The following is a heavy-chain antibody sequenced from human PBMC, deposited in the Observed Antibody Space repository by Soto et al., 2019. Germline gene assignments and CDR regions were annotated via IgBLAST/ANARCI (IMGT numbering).Heavy chain of an antibody. CDR3: ARIGYSSSSFDY. Sequence: QPGGSLRLSCAASGFILTRYWMSWVRQAPGKGLEWVANIKEDGTQIYYVDSLKGRFTISRDNAKNSLYLQMNSLRADDTAVYYCARIGYSSSSFDYWGQGTLVTVSS. D-gene: IGHD2-2*01. J-gene: IGHJ4*02. V-gene: IGHV3-7*01. CDR1: GFILTRYW. CDR2: IKEDGTQI.